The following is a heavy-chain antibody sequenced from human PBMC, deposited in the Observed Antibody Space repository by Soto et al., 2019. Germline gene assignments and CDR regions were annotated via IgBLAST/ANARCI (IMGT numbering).Heavy chain of an antibody. CDR1: GFTVSSTY. CDR3: ERRVYGDY. V-gene: IGHV3-53*01. Sequence: EVQLVESGGGLIQPGGSLRLSCAASGFTVSSTYMNWVRQAPGKGLEWVSVIYSGGTTYYADSVKGRFTVSRDNSKNTLYLHMNSLSAEDTAVYYCERRVYGDYWGQGTLVTVSS. D-gene: IGHD4-17*01. J-gene: IGHJ4*02. CDR2: IYSGGTT.